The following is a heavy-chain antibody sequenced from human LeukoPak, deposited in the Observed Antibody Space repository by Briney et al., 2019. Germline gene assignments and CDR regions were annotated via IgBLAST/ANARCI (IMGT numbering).Heavy chain of an antibody. Sequence: ASVKVSCKASGYTFNSYGISWARQAPGLWLELMGWISAYNGNTNYAQKLQGRVTMTTDTSTSTAYMELRSLRSDDTAVYYCARDLLARAGPAGYWGQGTLVTVSS. V-gene: IGHV1-18*01. CDR1: GYTFNSYG. D-gene: IGHD6-19*01. CDR3: ARDLLARAGPAGY. CDR2: ISAYNGNT. J-gene: IGHJ4*02.